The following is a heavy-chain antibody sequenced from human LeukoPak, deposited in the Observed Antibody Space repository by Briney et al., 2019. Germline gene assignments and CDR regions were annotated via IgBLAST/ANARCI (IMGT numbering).Heavy chain of an antibody. CDR3: ARDVRYGDSRDAFGI. J-gene: IGHJ3*02. Sequence: GGSLRLSCAASGFTFSSYSMNWVRQAPGKGLEWVSSISSSSSYIYYADSVKGRFTISRDNAKNSLYLQMNSLRAEDTAVYYCARDVRYGDSRDAFGIWGQGTMVTVS. D-gene: IGHD4-17*01. CDR1: GFTFSSYS. V-gene: IGHV3-21*01. CDR2: ISSSSSYI.